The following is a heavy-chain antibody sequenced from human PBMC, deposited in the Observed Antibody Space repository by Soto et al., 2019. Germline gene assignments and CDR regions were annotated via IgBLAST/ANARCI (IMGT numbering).Heavy chain of an antibody. CDR1: GFTFSSYA. Sequence: GGSLRLSCAASGFTFSSYAMHWVRQAPGKGLEWVAVISYDGSNKYYADSVKGRFTISRDNSKNTLYLQMNSLRAEGTAVYYCARVSSGTYKVTTPGDYFDYWGQGILVTVSS. CDR2: ISYDGSNK. V-gene: IGHV3-30-3*01. CDR3: ARVSSGTYKVTTPGDYFDY. J-gene: IGHJ4*02. D-gene: IGHD4-17*01.